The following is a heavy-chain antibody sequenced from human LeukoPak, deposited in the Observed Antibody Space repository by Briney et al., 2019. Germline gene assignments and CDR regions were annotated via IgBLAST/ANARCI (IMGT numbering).Heavy chain of an antibody. CDR1: GFTFSGCG. J-gene: IGHJ4*02. CDR3: AKDPYSYGSYFDY. Sequence: GGSLRPSCAASGFTFSGCGMHWVRQAPGKGLEWVAFIWYDGRDKYYTDSVKGRFTISRDNSKNTLYLQMNSLRAEDTAMYYCAKDPYSYGSYFDYWGQGTLVTVSS. CDR2: IWYDGRDK. D-gene: IGHD5-18*01. V-gene: IGHV3-30*02.